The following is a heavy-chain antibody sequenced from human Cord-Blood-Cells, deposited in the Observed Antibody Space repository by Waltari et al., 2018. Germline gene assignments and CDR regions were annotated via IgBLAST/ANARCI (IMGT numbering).Heavy chain of an antibody. CDR2: IWYDGSNK. Sequence: QVQLVESGGGVVQPGRSLRLSCAASGFTFSSYRMHWVRQAPGKGLEWVAVIWYDGSNKYYADSVKGRFTISRDNSKNTLYLQMNSLRAEDTAVYYCARGRKVITTFDYWGQGTLVTVSS. CDR1: GFTFSSYR. J-gene: IGHJ4*02. D-gene: IGHD3-22*01. V-gene: IGHV3-33*01. CDR3: ARGRKVITTFDY.